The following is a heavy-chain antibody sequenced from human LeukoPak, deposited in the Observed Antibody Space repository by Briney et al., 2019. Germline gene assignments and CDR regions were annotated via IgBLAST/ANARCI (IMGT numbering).Heavy chain of an antibody. J-gene: IGHJ4*02. V-gene: IGHV4-34*01. CDR2: INYSGST. Sequence: SETLSLTGAGYGGSFSGYYWSWLRQPPGNGLEWIGEINYSGSTNYNPSLKSRVTISVDTSKNQFSLKLSSVTAADTAVYYCAVSGGNSAEVFDYWGQGTLVTVSS. D-gene: IGHD4-23*01. CDR1: GGSFSGYY. CDR3: AVSGGNSAEVFDY.